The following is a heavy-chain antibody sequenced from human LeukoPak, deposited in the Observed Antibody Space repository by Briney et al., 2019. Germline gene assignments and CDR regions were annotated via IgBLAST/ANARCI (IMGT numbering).Heavy chain of an antibody. CDR3: AISLTSSLDY. V-gene: IGHV4-34*01. D-gene: IGHD2-2*01. J-gene: IGHJ4*02. Sequence: SETLSLTCAVYGGSFSGYYWSWMRQPPGKGVEWIGEINHSGSTNYNPSLKSRVTISVDTSKNQFSLKLSSVTAADTAVYYCAISLTSSLDYWGQGTLVTVSS. CDR1: GGSFSGYY. CDR2: INHSGST.